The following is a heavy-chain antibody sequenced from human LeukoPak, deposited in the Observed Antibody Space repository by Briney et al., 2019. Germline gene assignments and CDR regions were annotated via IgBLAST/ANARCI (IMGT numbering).Heavy chain of an antibody. J-gene: IGHJ4*02. CDR3: ARGRSCDY. V-gene: IGHV3-7*03. D-gene: IGHD2-15*01. Sequence: PGGSLRLSCAASGFTFSSYWMSWVRQAPGKGLEWAANIKHDGSEKYYVDSVKGRFTISRDNAKNSLYLQMDSLRAEDTAFYYCARGRSCDYWGQGTLVTVSS. CDR2: IKHDGSEK. CDR1: GFTFSSYW.